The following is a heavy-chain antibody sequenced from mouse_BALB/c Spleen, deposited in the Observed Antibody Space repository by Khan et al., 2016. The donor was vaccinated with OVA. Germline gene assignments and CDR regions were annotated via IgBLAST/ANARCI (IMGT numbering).Heavy chain of an antibody. J-gene: IGHJ4*01. Sequence: EVQLQESGPGLVKPSQSLSLTCTVTGYSITSDYAWDWIRQFPGNKLEWMGYISYGGSTSYNPSLKSQISITRDTSKNQFFLQLNSVTTEDTATYYGARKNYYGYAMDYWGQGTSVTVSS. CDR1: GYSITSDYA. D-gene: IGHD1-1*01. V-gene: IGHV3-2*02. CDR2: ISYGGST. CDR3: ARKNYYGYAMDY.